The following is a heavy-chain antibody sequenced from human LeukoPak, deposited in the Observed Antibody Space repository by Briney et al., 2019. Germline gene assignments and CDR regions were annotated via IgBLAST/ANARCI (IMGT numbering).Heavy chain of an antibody. V-gene: IGHV1-18*01. CDR2: ITAYNGNT. CDR3: ARAGYDTLTLAPDPANDY. J-gene: IGHJ4*01. D-gene: IGHD3-9*01. CDR1: GYTFIRYG. Sequence: ASVKVSCKASGYTFIRYGINWVRQDPGQGLEWMGWITAYNGNTNYAQKIQGRVTMTTDTSTSTAYMELRSLRSDDTAVYYCARAGYDTLTLAPDPANDYWGQGTLVTVSS.